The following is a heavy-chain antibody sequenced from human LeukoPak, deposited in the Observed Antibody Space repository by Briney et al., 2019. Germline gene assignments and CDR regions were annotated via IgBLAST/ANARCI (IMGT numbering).Heavy chain of an antibody. D-gene: IGHD3-10*01. Sequence: GGSLRLSCAASGFTFSSYSMNWVRQAPGKGLEWVSYISSSSSTIYYADSVKGRFTISRDNAKNSLYLQMNSQRAEDTAVYYCARDKSKSMGRGVIIKDHSYYYMDVWGKGTTVTISS. CDR2: ISSSSSTI. CDR3: ARDKSKSMGRGVIIKDHSYYYMDV. J-gene: IGHJ6*03. V-gene: IGHV3-48*04. CDR1: GFTFSSYS.